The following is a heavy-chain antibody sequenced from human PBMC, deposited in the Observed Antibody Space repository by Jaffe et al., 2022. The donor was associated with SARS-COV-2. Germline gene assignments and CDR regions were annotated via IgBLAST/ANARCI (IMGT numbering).Heavy chain of an antibody. J-gene: IGHJ4*02. V-gene: IGHV1-3*01. CDR3: ARDLEYGGYYLDY. CDR1: GYTFTSYA. D-gene: IGHD5-12*01. Sequence: QVQLVQSGAEVKKPGASVKVSCKASGYTFTSYAMHWVRQAPGQRLEWMGWINAGNGNTKYSQKFQGRVTITRDTSASTAYMELSSLRSEDTAVYYCARDLEYGGYYLDYWGQGTLVTVSS. CDR2: INAGNGNT.